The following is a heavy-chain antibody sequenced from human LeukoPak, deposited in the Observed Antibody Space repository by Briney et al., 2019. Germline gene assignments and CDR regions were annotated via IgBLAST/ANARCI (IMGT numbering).Heavy chain of an antibody. J-gene: IGHJ4*01. V-gene: IGHV4-4*07. D-gene: IGHD6-19*01. CDR3: ARAGFGSGWHYFDY. CDR2: VYSSGST. Sequence: SETLSLTCTVSGDXISNFYWSWIRQPAEKGLEWIGRVYSSGSTNYNPSLKSRVSMSVDTSKNQYSLRLISVTAADTAVYYCARAGFGSGWHYFDYWGRGILVSVSS. CDR1: GDXISNFY.